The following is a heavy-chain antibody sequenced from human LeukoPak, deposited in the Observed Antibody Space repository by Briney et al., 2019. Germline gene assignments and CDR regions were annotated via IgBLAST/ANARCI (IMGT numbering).Heavy chain of an antibody. CDR3: AKPARDGYNYFDY. J-gene: IGHJ4*02. CDR2: ISGSVVST. D-gene: IGHD5-24*01. V-gene: IGHV3-23*01. CDR1: GFTFKNYG. Sequence: GGSLRLSRAASGFTFKNYGMSWVRQAPGKGLEWVSLISGSVVSTYYADSVKGRFTISRDISKNTVYLQMNSLRAEDTAVYYCAKPARDGYNYFDYWGQGTLVTVSS.